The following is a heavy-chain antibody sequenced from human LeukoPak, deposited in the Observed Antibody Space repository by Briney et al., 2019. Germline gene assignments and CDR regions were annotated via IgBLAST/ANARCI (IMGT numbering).Heavy chain of an antibody. CDR3: ATYVWVNLTFDY. J-gene: IGHJ4*02. CDR2: NNPNSGGT. D-gene: IGHD3-16*01. V-gene: IGHV1-2*02. Sequence: ASVKVSCKASGYTLTGSNIQSVRQTPGQGLERMGWNNPNSGGTNYAQKFQGKVTMTSHTSIRTAYMELSRLRSDDTAVYYCATYVWVNLTFDYWGQGTLVTVSS. CDR1: GYTLTGSN.